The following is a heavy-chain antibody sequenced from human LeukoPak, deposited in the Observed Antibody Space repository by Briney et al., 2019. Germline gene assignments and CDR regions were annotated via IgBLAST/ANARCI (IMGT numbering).Heavy chain of an antibody. J-gene: IGHJ4*02. CDR2: INPSGGST. V-gene: IGHV1-46*01. Sequence: GSSVKVSCKASGYTFTSYYMHWVRQAPGQGLEWMGIINPSGGSTSYAQKFQGRVTMTRDTSTSTVYMELSSLRSEDTAVYYCARDPSRTYYFDSSGGCWGQRTVVTVSS. CDR1: GYTFTSYY. D-gene: IGHD3-22*01. CDR3: ARDPSRTYYFDSSGGC.